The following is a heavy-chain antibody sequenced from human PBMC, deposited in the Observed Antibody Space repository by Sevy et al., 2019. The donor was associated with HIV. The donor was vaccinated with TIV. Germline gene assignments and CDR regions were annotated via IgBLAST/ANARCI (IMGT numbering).Heavy chain of an antibody. J-gene: IGHJ4*02. CDR1: GFTFSSYA. CDR2: ISSNGGST. Sequence: GGSLRLSCSASGFTFSSYAMHWVRQAPGKGLEYVSAISSNGGSTYYADSVKGRFTISRDNSKNTLYLQMSSLRAEDTAVYYCVKGYDFWSGSRTPFDYWGQGTLVTVSS. CDR3: VKGYDFWSGSRTPFDY. D-gene: IGHD3-3*01. V-gene: IGHV3-64D*06.